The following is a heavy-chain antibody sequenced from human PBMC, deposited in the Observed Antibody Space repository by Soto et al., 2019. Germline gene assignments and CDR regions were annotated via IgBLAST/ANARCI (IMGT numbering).Heavy chain of an antibody. J-gene: IGHJ4*02. Sequence: GASVKVSCKASGGTFSSYAISWVRQAPGQGLEWMGGIIPIFGTANYAQKFQGRVTITADESTSTAYMELRSLRSDDTAVYYCARRYGSCFDYWGQGTLVTVSS. CDR2: IIPIFGTA. CDR3: ARRYGSCFDY. V-gene: IGHV1-69*13. CDR1: GGTFSSYA. D-gene: IGHD5-18*01.